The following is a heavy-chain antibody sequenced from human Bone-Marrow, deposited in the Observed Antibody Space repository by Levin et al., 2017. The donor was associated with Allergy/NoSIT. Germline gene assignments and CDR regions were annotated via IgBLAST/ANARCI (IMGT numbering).Heavy chain of an antibody. J-gene: IGHJ4*02. D-gene: IGHD2-21*02. V-gene: IGHV3-30*04. CDR3: ARDRVVVTPFDY. Sequence: LSLTCAASGFTFSSYAMHWVRQAPGKGLEWVAVISYDGSNKYYADSVKGRFTISRDNSKNTLYLQMNSLRAEDTAVYYCARDRVVVTPFDYWGQGTLVTVSS. CDR1: GFTFSSYA. CDR2: ISYDGSNK.